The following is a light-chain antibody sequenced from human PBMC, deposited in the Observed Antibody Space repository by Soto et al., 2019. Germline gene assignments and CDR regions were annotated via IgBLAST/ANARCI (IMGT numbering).Light chain of an antibody. J-gene: IGKJ4*01. CDR2: HAS. V-gene: IGKV3-11*01. CDR3: QQSYDWPPLA. Sequence: EIVLTQSPATLSLSAGDRATLSCMAIQSVGSHLAWYQQKPCQAPRLLIYHASNRAPGIPARFSGSGSGTAFTLTISSLAPEDFALYYCQQSYDWPPLALGGGTKVEIK. CDR1: QSVGSH.